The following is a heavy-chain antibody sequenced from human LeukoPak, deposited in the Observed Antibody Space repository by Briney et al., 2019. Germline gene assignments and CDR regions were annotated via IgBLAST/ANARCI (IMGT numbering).Heavy chain of an antibody. CDR1: GFTFRNYA. Sequence: PGGSLRLSCAASGFTFRNYAMSWVRQGPGKGLEWVSAISGSGGNTYYADSVKGRFTISRDNPKNTMYLQMNSLRAEDTAVYYCAKDCSSTSCPTSDYWGQGTLVTVSS. V-gene: IGHV3-23*01. D-gene: IGHD2-2*01. CDR2: ISGSGGNT. CDR3: AKDCSSTSCPTSDY. J-gene: IGHJ4*02.